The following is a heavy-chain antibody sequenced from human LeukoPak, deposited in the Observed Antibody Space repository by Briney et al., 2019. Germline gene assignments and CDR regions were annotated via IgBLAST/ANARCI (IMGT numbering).Heavy chain of an antibody. J-gene: IGHJ4*02. CDR2: IYSGGST. Sequence: GGSLRLSCAASGFTVSSNYMSWVRQAPGKGLEWVSVIYSGGSTYYADSVKGRFTISRDNSKNALFLQMNSLRAEDTAVYYCAKSGPYCSSTSCNYFDYWGQGTLVTVSS. CDR1: GFTVSSNY. V-gene: IGHV3-53*01. D-gene: IGHD2-2*01. CDR3: AKSGPYCSSTSCNYFDY.